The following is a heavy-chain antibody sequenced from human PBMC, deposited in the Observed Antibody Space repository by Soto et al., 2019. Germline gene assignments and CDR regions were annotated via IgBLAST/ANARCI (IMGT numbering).Heavy chain of an antibody. CDR3: AKDSSSSANY. V-gene: IGHV3-23*01. CDR1: GFTFSSYV. D-gene: IGHD6-6*01. CDR2: ISSSGAST. Sequence: GGSLRLSCAASGFTFSSYVMSWVRQAPGKGLEWVSSISSSGASTYYADSVKGRFTISRDNSKNTLYLQMNSLRAEDTAVYYCAKDSSSSANYWGQGTLVTVS. J-gene: IGHJ4*02.